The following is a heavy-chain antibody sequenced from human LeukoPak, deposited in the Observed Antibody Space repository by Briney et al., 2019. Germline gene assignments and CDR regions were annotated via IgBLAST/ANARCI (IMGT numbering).Heavy chain of an antibody. V-gene: IGHV3-73*01. Sequence: GGSLRLSCAASGFTFSGSAMPWVRQASGKGLEWVGRIRSKANSYATAYAASVKGRFTISRDDSKNTAYLQMNSLKTEDTAVYYCTRHIAEYCSSTSCSPFYYYYGMDVWGQGTTVTASS. J-gene: IGHJ6*02. D-gene: IGHD2-2*01. CDR3: TRHIAEYCSSTSCSPFYYYYGMDV. CDR2: IRSKANSYAT. CDR1: GFTFSGSA.